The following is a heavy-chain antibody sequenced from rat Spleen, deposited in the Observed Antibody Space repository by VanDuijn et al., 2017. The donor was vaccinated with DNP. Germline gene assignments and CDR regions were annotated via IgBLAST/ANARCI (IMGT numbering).Heavy chain of an antibody. V-gene: IGHV5-46*01. CDR1: GFTFNNFP. CDR2: IGVSGGST. Sequence: EVQLVESGGGLVQPGGSLKLSCAASGFTFNNFPMAWVRQAPTKGLEWVATIGVSGGSTYYRDSVKGRFTGSRDDAKTTLYLQMNDLRSEDTATYYCTRTDGSYGFDFWGQGVMVTVSS. CDR3: TRTDGSYGFDF. J-gene: IGHJ2*01. D-gene: IGHD1-12*02.